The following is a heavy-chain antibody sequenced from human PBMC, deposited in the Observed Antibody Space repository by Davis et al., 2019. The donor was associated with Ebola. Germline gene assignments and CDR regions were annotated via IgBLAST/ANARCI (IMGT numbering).Heavy chain of an antibody. D-gene: IGHD5-18*01. CDR3: AGGTAMGDY. Sequence: GESLKISCAASGFTFSSYSMNWVRQAPEKGLEWVSSISSSSSYIYYADSVKGRFTISRDNAKNSLYLQMNSLRAEDTAVYYCAGGTAMGDYWGQGTLVTVSS. V-gene: IGHV3-21*01. CDR2: ISSSSSYI. J-gene: IGHJ4*02. CDR1: GFTFSSYS.